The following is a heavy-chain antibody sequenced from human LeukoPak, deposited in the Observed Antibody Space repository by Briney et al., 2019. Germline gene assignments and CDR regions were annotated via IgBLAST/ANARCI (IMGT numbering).Heavy chain of an antibody. CDR3: SRGGANDL. J-gene: IGHJ5*02. CDR2: IFTSGST. D-gene: IGHD4/OR15-4a*01. Sequence: SETLSLTCTVVGGSITSGYWSWIRQPAGKGLEWIGRIFTSGSTTYNPSLKSRVTMSLDTSKNQFFLKLSSVTAADTAAYFCSRGGANDLWGQGTLVTVSS. CDR1: GGSITSGY. V-gene: IGHV4-4*07.